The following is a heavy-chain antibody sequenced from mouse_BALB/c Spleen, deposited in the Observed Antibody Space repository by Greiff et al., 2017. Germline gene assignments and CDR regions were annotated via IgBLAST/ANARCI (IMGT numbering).Heavy chain of an antibody. CDR1: GFTFTDYY. CDR3: ARALTGFYAMDY. CDR2: IRNKANGYTT. J-gene: IGHJ4*01. D-gene: IGHD4-1*01. Sequence: EVHLVESGGGLVQPGGSLRLSCATSGFTFTDYYMSWVRQPPGKALEWLGFIRNKANGYTTEYSASVKGRFTISRDNSQSILYLQMNTLRAEDSATYYCARALTGFYAMDYWGQGTSVTVSS. V-gene: IGHV7-3*02.